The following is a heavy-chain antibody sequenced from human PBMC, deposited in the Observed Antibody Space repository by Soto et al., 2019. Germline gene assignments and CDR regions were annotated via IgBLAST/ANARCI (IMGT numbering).Heavy chain of an antibody. CDR1: GFTFSDLY. V-gene: IGHV3-11*01. CDR2: TNTDGSTT. Sequence: PGGSLRPSCEASGFTFSDLYMSWIRQAPGKGLEWVSYTNTDGSTTYYADSLKGRFTVYRDNSKNTLYLHMSSLRAEDTAVYYCATVHSTSRSFDYWGQGTLVTVSS. D-gene: IGHD6-6*01. CDR3: ATVHSTSRSFDY. J-gene: IGHJ4*02.